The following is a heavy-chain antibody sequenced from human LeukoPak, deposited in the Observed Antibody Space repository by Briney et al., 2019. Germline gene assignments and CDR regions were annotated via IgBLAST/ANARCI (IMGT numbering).Heavy chain of an antibody. Sequence: ASVKVSCKASGYTFTSYDINWVRQAPGQGLEWMGWMNPNSGNTGYAQKFQGRVTMTRNTSISTAYMELSSLRSEDTAVYYCARGRPQWWAEFDPWGQGTLVTVSS. CDR3: ARGRPQWWAEFDP. CDR2: MNPNSGNT. D-gene: IGHD2-8*01. V-gene: IGHV1-8*01. CDR1: GYTFTSYD. J-gene: IGHJ5*02.